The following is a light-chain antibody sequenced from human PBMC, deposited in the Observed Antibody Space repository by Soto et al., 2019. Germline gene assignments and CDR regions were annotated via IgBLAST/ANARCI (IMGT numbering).Light chain of an antibody. CDR1: QGLSTY. V-gene: IGKV1-39*01. CDR3: QQSYRTPYT. J-gene: IGKJ2*01. CDR2: AAS. Sequence: DIQMTQSPSSLSASVGDRVTITCRASQGLSTYLIWYQQRQGKDPKLVMYAASNLVSGVPSRFSVSESGTEFTLTISSLQPEDFATYYCQQSYRTPYTFGQGTKLETK.